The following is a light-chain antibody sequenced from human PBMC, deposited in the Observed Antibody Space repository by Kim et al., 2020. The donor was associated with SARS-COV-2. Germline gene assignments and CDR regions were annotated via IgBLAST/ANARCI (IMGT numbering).Light chain of an antibody. Sequence: GQSLTISCSGTSSDVSAYNHVSWYQQPPGPAPKLIIYDVSNRPSGISSRFSASKSGSTASLTISGLQAEDEGDYYCSTYTTSETWVFGTGTKVTVL. CDR1: SSDVSAYNH. V-gene: IGLV2-14*04. CDR3: STYTTSETWV. CDR2: DVS. J-gene: IGLJ6*01.